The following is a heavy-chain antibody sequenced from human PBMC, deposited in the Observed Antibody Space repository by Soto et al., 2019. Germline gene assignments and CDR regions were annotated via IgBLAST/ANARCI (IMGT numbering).Heavy chain of an antibody. CDR2: IGGSGTNT. CDR3: ARDRGYPDSFDI. V-gene: IGHV3-23*01. Sequence: GGSLRLSCAASGFSFSTYAMNWVRQAPGRGLEWVSAIGGSGTNTYYADSVKGRFTISRDNAKTTLFLQMNSLRVEDTAVYYCARDRGYPDSFDIWGQGTMVTVSS. CDR1: GFSFSTYA. D-gene: IGHD3-10*01. J-gene: IGHJ3*02.